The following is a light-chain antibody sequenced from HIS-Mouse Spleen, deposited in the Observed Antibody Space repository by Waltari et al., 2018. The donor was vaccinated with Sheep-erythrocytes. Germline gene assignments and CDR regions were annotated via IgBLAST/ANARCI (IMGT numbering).Light chain of an antibody. CDR2: LNSDGSH. J-gene: IGLJ3*02. V-gene: IGLV4-69*01. CDR1: SGHRSYA. CDR3: QTWGTGIPWV. Sequence: QLVLTQSPSASASLGASVKLTCTLTSGHRSYALAWHQQQPEKGPRYLMKLNSDGSHSKGDGIPDRFSGSSSGAERYLTISSLQSEDEADYYCQTWGTGIPWVFGGGTKLTVL.